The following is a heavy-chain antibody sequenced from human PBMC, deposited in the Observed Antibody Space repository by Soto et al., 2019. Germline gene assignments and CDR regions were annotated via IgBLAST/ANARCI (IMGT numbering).Heavy chain of an antibody. V-gene: IGHV1-3*01. CDR3: AGESVLQYFDWLKKYYYYGMDV. Sequence: ASVKVSCKASGYTFTSYAMHWVRQAPGQRLEWMGWINAGNGNTKYSQKFQGRVTITRDTSASTAYMELSSLRSEDTAVYYCAGESVLQYFDWLKKYYYYGMDVWGQGTTVTVSS. D-gene: IGHD3-9*01. CDR2: INAGNGNT. J-gene: IGHJ6*02. CDR1: GYTFTSYA.